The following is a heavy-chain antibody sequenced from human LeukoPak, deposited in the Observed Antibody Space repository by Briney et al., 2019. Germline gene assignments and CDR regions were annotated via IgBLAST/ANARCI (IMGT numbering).Heavy chain of an antibody. CDR2: ISRNGDST. D-gene: IGHD1-1*01. V-gene: IGHV3-64D*06. J-gene: IGHJ4*02. Sequence: GGSLRLSCSASGFTFSSYAMHWVRQAPGKGLEYVSAISRNGDSTYFADSVKGRFTISRDNSKNTLYLQMSSLRAEDTAVYYCVKGGLERRFDSWGQGTLVTVSS. CDR1: GFTFSSYA. CDR3: VKGGLERRFDS.